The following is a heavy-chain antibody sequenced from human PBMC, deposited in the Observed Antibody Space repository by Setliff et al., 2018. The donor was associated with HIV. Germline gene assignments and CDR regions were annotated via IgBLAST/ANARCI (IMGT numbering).Heavy chain of an antibody. CDR3: ARHYQHS. J-gene: IGHJ6*04. CDR2: IYYSGST. V-gene: IGHV4-39*01. CDR1: GGSISSSVYY. Sequence: SETLSLTCTVSGGSISSSVYYWGWIRQPPGKGLEWIGNIYYSGSTYYNPSLKSRITISVDTSKNQFSLKLSSVTAADTAVYYCARHYQHSWGKGTTVTVSS.